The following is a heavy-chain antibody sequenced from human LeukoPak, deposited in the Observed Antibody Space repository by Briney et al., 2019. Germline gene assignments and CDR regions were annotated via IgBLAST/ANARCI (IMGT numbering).Heavy chain of an antibody. Sequence: GASVKVSCKASGYTFTSYGISWVRQAPGQGLEWMGWISAHNGNTNYAQKLQGRVTMTTDTSTSTAYMELRSLRSDDTAVYYCAREGIVATRPRRYFDYWGQGTLVTVSS. CDR3: AREGIVATRPRRYFDY. D-gene: IGHD5-12*01. CDR1: GYTFTSYG. V-gene: IGHV1-18*04. CDR2: ISAHNGNT. J-gene: IGHJ4*02.